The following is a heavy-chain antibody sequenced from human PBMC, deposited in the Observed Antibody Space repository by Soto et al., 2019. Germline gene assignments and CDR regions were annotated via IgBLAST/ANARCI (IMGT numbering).Heavy chain of an antibody. CDR2: ISSSSSYI. CDR1: GFTFSSYS. J-gene: IGHJ3*02. CDR3: ASLGGDPDDAFDI. D-gene: IGHD3-16*01. V-gene: IGHV3-21*01. Sequence: GGSLRLSCAASGFTFSSYSMNWVRQAPGKGLEWVSSISSSSSYIYYADSVKGRFTISRDNAKNSLYLQMNSLRAEDTAVYYCASLGGDPDDAFDIWGQGTMVTVSS.